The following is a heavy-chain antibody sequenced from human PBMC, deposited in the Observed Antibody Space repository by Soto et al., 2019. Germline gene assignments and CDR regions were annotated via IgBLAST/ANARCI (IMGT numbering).Heavy chain of an antibody. D-gene: IGHD3-22*01. CDR1: GGTFSSYA. Sequence: GASVKVSCKASGGTFSSYALSWVRQAPGQGLEWMGIINPSGGSTSYAQKFQGRVTMTRDTSTSTVYMELSSLRSEDTAVYYCARDLFTMVVETNWFDPWGQGTLVTVSS. J-gene: IGHJ5*02. CDR2: INPSGGST. V-gene: IGHV1-46*01. CDR3: ARDLFTMVVETNWFDP.